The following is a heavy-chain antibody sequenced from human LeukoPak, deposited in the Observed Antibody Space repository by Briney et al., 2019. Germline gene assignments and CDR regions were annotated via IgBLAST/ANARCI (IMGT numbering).Heavy chain of an antibody. CDR2: IIPIFGTA. CDR3: ARDPGYDILTGRKAPFFDY. Sequence: SVKVSCKASGGTFSSYAISWVRQAPGRGLEWMGRIIPIFGTANYAQKFQGRVTITTDESTSTAYMELSSLRSEDTAVYYCARDPGYDILTGRKAPFFDYWGQGTLVTVSS. CDR1: GGTFSSYA. D-gene: IGHD3-9*01. J-gene: IGHJ4*02. V-gene: IGHV1-69*05.